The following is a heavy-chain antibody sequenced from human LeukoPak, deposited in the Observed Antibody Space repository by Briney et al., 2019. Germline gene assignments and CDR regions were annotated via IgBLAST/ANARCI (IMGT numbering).Heavy chain of an antibody. Sequence: GGSLRLSCAVSGFSVSGYWMTWVRQAPGKGLEWVGRIKSKTDGGTTDYAAPVKGRFTISRDDSKNTLYLQMNSLKTEDTAVYYCTTSGYDYDYYYYGMDVWGQGTTVTVSS. D-gene: IGHD5-12*01. CDR2: IKSKTDGGTT. V-gene: IGHV3-15*05. CDR1: GFSVSGYW. CDR3: TTSGYDYDYYYYGMDV. J-gene: IGHJ6*02.